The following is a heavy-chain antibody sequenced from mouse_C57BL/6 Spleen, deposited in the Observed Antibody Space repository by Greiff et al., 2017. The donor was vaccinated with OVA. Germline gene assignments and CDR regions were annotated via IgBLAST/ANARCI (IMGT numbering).Heavy chain of an antibody. CDR3: ARRPDGYYEDY. CDR2: INPNNGGT. V-gene: IGHV1-26*01. Sequence: VQLKESGPELVKPGASVKISCKASGYTFTDYYMNWVKQSHGKSLEWIGDINPNNGGTSYNQKFKGKATLTVDKSSSTAYMELRSLTSEDSAVYYCARRPDGYYEDYWGQGTTLTVSS. CDR1: GYTFTDYY. D-gene: IGHD2-3*01. J-gene: IGHJ2*01.